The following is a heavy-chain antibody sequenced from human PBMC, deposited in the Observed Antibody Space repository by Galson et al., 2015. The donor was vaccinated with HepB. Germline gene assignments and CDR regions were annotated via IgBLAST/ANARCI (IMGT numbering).Heavy chain of an antibody. CDR2: IYYSGST. V-gene: IGHV4-39*07. Sequence: QVQLQESGPGLVKPSETLSLTCTVSGGSISSSSYYWGWIRQPPGKGLEWIGSIYYSGSTYYNPSLKSRVTISVDTSKNQFSLKLSSVTAADTAVYYCAKYYKTDNYYDSTPPDYWGQGTLVTVSS. CDR1: GGSISSSSYY. CDR3: AKYYKTDNYYDSTPPDY. D-gene: IGHD3-22*01. J-gene: IGHJ4*02.